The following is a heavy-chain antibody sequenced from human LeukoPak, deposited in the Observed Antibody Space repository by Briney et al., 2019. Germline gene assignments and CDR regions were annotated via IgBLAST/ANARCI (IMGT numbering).Heavy chain of an antibody. Sequence: ASVKVSCKASGYTFTSYYMHWVRQAPGQGLEWMGIINPSGGSTSYAQKFQGRVTMTRDTSTSTVYMELSSLRSEDTAVYYCATSRGVRGVRGPTDYWGQGTLVTVSS. J-gene: IGHJ4*02. D-gene: IGHD3-10*01. V-gene: IGHV1-46*01. CDR1: GYTFTSYY. CDR3: ATSRGVRGVRGPTDY. CDR2: INPSGGST.